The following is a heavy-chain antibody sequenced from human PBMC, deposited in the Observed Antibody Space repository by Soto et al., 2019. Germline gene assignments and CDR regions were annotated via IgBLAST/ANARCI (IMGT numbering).Heavy chain of an antibody. CDR2: IRSKAYGGTT. CDR1: GFTFGDYA. V-gene: IGHV3-49*03. Sequence: PGGSLRLSCTASGFTFGDYAMSWFRQAPGKGLEWVGFIRSKAYGGTTEYAASVKGRFTISRDDSKSIAYLQMNSLKTEDTAVYYCTRVRIAARPMGIDYWGQGTLVTVSS. D-gene: IGHD6-6*01. J-gene: IGHJ4*02. CDR3: TRVRIAARPMGIDY.